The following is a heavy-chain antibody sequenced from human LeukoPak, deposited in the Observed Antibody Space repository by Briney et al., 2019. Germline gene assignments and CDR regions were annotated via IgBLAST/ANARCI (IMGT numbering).Heavy chain of an antibody. Sequence: GASVTVSCKASGYTFTSYYMHWVRQAPGQGLEWMGIINPSGGSTSYAQKFQGRVTMTRDMSTSTVYMELSSLRSEDTAVYYCARTITMIVQGPSLIDYWGQGTLVTVSS. CDR2: INPSGGST. J-gene: IGHJ4*02. D-gene: IGHD3-22*01. CDR3: ARTITMIVQGPSLIDY. CDR1: GYTFTSYY. V-gene: IGHV1-46*01.